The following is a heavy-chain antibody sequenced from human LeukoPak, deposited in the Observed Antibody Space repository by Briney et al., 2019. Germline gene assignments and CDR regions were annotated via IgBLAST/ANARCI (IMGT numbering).Heavy chain of an antibody. CDR3: ARESWCGPYGMDV. CDR1: GGSISSSSYY. V-gene: IGHV4-39*07. D-gene: IGHD3-3*01. CDR2: IYYSGST. Sequence: PSETLSLTCTVSGGSISSSSYYWGWIRQPPGKGLEWIGSIYYSGSTYYNPSLKSRVTISVDTSKNQFSLKLSSVTAADTAVYYCARESWCGPYGMDVWGQGTTVTVSS. J-gene: IGHJ6*02.